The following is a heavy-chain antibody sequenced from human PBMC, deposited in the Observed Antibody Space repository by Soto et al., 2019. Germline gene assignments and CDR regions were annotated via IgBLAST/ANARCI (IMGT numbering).Heavy chain of an antibody. CDR1: GFTFRSSG. J-gene: IGHJ4*02. Sequence: QVQLVESGGGVVQPGRSLRLSCAASGFTFRSSGMHWVRQAPGKGLEWVAVISYDGSNKYYADSVKGRFTISRDNSKNTLSRQMNRLIPEDTAVYYCAHDRSHRWCLDSWGQGTLVTVSS. CDR2: ISYDGSNK. D-gene: IGHD2-8*02. V-gene: IGHV3-30*18. CDR3: AHDRSHRWCLDS.